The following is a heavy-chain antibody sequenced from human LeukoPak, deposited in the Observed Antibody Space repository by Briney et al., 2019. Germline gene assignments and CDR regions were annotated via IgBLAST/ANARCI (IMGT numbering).Heavy chain of an antibody. D-gene: IGHD6-13*01. CDR2: IYTSGST. CDR3: ARVEQAAAGRWDYFDY. Sequence: SETLSLTCTVSGGSISSYYWSWIRQPAGKGLEWIGRIYTSGSTNYNPSLKSRVTMSVDTPKNQFSLKLSSVTAADTAVYYCARVEQAAAGRWDYFDYWGQGTLVTVSS. V-gene: IGHV4-4*07. CDR1: GGSISSYY. J-gene: IGHJ4*02.